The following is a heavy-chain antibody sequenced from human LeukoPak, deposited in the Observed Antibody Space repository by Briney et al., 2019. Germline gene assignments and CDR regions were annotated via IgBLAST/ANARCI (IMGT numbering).Heavy chain of an antibody. D-gene: IGHD2-2*01. Sequence: SVKVSCKASGGTLSSYAISWVRQAPGQGLEWMGGIIPIFDTANYAQKFQGRVTITADESTSTAYMELSSLRSEDTAVYYCAVGKDILVVPAASMLVSYYGMDVWGKGTTVTVSS. CDR1: GGTLSSYA. CDR2: IIPIFDTA. CDR3: AVGKDILVVPAASMLVSYYGMDV. V-gene: IGHV1-69*13. J-gene: IGHJ6*04.